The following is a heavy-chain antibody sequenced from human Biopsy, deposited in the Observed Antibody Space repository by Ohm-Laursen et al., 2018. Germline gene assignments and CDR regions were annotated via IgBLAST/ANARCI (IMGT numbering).Heavy chain of an antibody. CDR1: GGSISSHY. V-gene: IGHV4-59*11. Sequence: SETLSLTCTVSGGSISSHYWSWIRQPPGKGLEWIGYIYNRGSIKYNSSLKSRVTISVDTSKNQFSLTVRSVTAADTAMYYCARGQDSSYLAYGMDVWGQGTTVTVSS. CDR3: ARGQDSSYLAYGMDV. J-gene: IGHJ6*02. CDR2: IYNRGSI. D-gene: IGHD6-19*01.